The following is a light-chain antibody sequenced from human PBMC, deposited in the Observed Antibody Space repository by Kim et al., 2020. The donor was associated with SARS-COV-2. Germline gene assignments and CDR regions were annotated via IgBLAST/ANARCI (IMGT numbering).Light chain of an antibody. CDR2: GNS. CDR1: GSMGGAGYA. V-gene: IGLV1-40*01. CDR3: QSYDSSLSAPYV. Sequence: VRRTRDSSGSMGGAGYAVHWYPQRPGRAPKHLIYGNSNRPSGLPDRFSGSKSGTSASLAITGLQAEDEDDYYCQSYDSSLSAPYVFGTGTKVTVL. J-gene: IGLJ1*01.